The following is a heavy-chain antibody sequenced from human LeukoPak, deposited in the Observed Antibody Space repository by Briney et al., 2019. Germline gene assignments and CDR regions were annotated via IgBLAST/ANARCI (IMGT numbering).Heavy chain of an antibody. V-gene: IGHV4-59*01. D-gene: IGHD2-15*01. J-gene: IGHJ4*02. CDR2: IYYSGST. CDR1: GGSISSYY. Sequence: SETLSLTCTVSGGSISSYYWSWIRQPPGKGLEWIGYIYYSGSTNYNPSLKSRVTISVDTSKNQFSLKLSSVTAADTAVYYCARSGRRESDYWGQGTLVTVSS. CDR3: ARSGRRESDY.